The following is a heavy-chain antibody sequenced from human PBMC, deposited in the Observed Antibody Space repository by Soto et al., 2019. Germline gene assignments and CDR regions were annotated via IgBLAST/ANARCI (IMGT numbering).Heavy chain of an antibody. J-gene: IGHJ4*02. D-gene: IGHD5-12*01. CDR1: GGTFSSYT. V-gene: IGHV1-69*08. CDR3: ARDLTGWLQFAHLAY. CDR2: IIPILGIA. Sequence: QVQLVQSGAEVKKPGSSVKVSCKASGGTFSSYTISWVRQAPGQGLEWMGRIIPILGIANYAQKFQGRVTITADKSTSTAYMELSSLRSEDTAVYYCARDLTGWLQFAHLAYWGQGTLVTVSS.